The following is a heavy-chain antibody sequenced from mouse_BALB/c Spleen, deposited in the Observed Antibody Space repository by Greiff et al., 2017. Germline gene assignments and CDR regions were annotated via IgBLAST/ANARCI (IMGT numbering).Heavy chain of an antibody. CDR2: INPGSGGT. D-gene: IGHD1-1*01. CDR1: GYAFTNYL. V-gene: IGHV1-54*01. CDR3: ARGRDGSSPFAY. Sequence: QVQLQQSGAELVRPGTSVKVSCKASGYAFTNYLIEWVKQRPGQGLEWIGVINPGSGGTNYNEKFKGKATLTADKSSSTAYMQLSSLTSDDSAVYFCARGRDGSSPFAYWGQGTLVTVSA. J-gene: IGHJ3*01.